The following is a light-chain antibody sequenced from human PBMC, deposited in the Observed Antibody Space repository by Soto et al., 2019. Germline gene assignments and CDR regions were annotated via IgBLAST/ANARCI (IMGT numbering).Light chain of an antibody. V-gene: IGKV1-5*03. J-gene: IGKJ2*01. Sequence: DIQMTQSPSTLSASVGDGVTITCRASQSIGSWLAWYQQKPGKAPKLLIYKATNLQSGVPSRFSGSGSGTDFRLTISSLQPVDSATYFCQHYHDFQYTFGPGTKLEI. CDR3: QHYHDFQYT. CDR1: QSIGSW. CDR2: KAT.